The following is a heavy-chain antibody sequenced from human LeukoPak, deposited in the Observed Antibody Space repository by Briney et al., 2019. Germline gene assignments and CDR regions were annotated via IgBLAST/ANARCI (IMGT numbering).Heavy chain of an antibody. CDR2: ISISSSYI. Sequence: PGGSLRLSCAASGFTFSSYSMNWVRQAPGKGLEWVSSISISSSYIYYADSVKGRFTISRDNAKNSLYLQMNSLRAEDTAVYYCARDTTYTIFGVVISREYDYWGQGTLVTVSS. CDR3: ARDTTYTIFGVVISREYDY. D-gene: IGHD3-3*01. V-gene: IGHV3-21*01. J-gene: IGHJ4*02. CDR1: GFTFSSYS.